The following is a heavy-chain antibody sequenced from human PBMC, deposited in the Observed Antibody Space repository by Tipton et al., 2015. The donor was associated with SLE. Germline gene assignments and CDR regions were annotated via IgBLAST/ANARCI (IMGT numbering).Heavy chain of an antibody. J-gene: IGHJ4*02. CDR2: INSDGSST. CDR1: GFTFSSSW. D-gene: IGHD4-17*01. CDR3: KVSGPTVTPRRDLVFDY. V-gene: IGHV3-74*01. Sequence: GSLRLSCAASGFTFSSSWMHWVRHAPGKGLVWVSRINSDGSSTSYTDSVKGRFTISRDHAKNTLSLPVNSLRAEDTAVYYCKVSGPTVTPRRDLVFDYWGQGTLVTVSS.